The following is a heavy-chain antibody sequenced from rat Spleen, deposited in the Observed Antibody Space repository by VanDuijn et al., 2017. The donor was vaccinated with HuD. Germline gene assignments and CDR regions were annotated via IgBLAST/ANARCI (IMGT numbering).Heavy chain of an antibody. V-gene: IGHV5S23*01. CDR2: ITAGGDDT. CDR1: GFTFSDYA. J-gene: IGHJ2*01. D-gene: IGHD1-12*01. Sequence: EVQLVESDGGLVQPGRSLKFSCAASGFTFSDYAMAWVRQAPAKGLAWVASITAGGDDTYYLDSVKGRFTISRDNAKSTLYLQMDSLRSEDTATYYCASPVSDYWGQGVMVTVSS. CDR3: ASPVSDY.